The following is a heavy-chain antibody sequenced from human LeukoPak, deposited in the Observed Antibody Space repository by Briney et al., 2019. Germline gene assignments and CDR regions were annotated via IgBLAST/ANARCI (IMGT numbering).Heavy chain of an antibody. V-gene: IGHV1-69*04. CDR2: IIPIFGIA. CDR3: ARGKVIVENWFDP. J-gene: IGHJ5*02. CDR1: GGTFSSYA. D-gene: IGHD2/OR15-2a*01. Sequence: ASVKVSCTASGGTFSSYAISWVRHAPGQGLEWMGRIIPIFGIANYAQKFQGRVTITWDKSTSTAYMELSSLRIEDTDVYYCARGKVIVENWFDPWGQGTLVTVSS.